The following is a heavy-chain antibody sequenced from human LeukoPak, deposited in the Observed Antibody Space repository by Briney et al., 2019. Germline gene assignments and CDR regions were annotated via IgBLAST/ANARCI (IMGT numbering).Heavy chain of an antibody. J-gene: IGHJ4*02. D-gene: IGHD3-9*01. Sequence: GGSLRLSCAASGFTFSDYYMSWIRQAPRKGLEWVSYISSSGSTIYYADSVKGRFTISRDNAKNSLYLQMNSLRAEDTAVYYCARDPASVYDILTGYRPPFFDYWGQGTLVTVSS. CDR3: ARDPASVYDILTGYRPPFFDY. CDR2: ISSSGSTI. CDR1: GFTFSDYY. V-gene: IGHV3-11*04.